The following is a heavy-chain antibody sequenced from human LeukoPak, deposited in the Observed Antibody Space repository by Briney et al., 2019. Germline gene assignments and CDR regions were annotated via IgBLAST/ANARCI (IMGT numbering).Heavy chain of an antibody. V-gene: IGHV3-30-3*01. J-gene: IGHJ4*02. Sequence: GGSLRLSCAASGFTFSSYAMHWVRQAPGKGLEWVAVISYDGSNKYYADSVKGRFTISRDNSKNTLYLQMNSLRAEDTAVYYCARAGGNFLEWLSLYFDYWGQGTLVTVSS. CDR2: ISYDGSNK. CDR1: GFTFSSYA. D-gene: IGHD3-3*01. CDR3: ARAGGNFLEWLSLYFDY.